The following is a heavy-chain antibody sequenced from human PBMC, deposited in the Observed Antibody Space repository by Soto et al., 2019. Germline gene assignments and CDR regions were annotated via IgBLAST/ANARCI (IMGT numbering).Heavy chain of an antibody. CDR1: GGSVHTGDNY. V-gene: IGHV4-30-4*01. CDR2: IYHTGNT. J-gene: IGHJ6*02. CDR3: AREPLDGMDV. Sequence: HVQLHQSGPRLVKPSQTLSLECSVIGGSVHTGDNYWSWVRQSPGRGLAWIGYIYHTGNTFYNPALENRVTISVDASKKQFSLTLTSVTAADTAVYFCAREPLDGMDVWGQGTNVTVSS.